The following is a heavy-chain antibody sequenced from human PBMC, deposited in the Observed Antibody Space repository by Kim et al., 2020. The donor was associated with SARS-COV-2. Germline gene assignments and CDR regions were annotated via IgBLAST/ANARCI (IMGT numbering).Heavy chain of an antibody. V-gene: IGHV3-7*01. CDR2: IKQDGSEK. D-gene: IGHD6-13*01. CDR1: GFTFSSYW. J-gene: IGHJ4*02. Sequence: GGSLRLSCAASGFTFSSYWTSWVRQAPGKGLEWVANIKQDGSEKYYVDSVKGRFTISRDNAKNSLYLQMNSLRAEDTAVYYCARDRISSSWSVSSFDYWGQGTLVTVSS. CDR3: ARDRISSSWSVSSFDY.